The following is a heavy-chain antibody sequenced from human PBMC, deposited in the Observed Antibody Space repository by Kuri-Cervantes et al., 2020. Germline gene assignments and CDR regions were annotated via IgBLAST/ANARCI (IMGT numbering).Heavy chain of an antibody. CDR3: ATSLAAADVSWFDP. D-gene: IGHD6-13*01. J-gene: IGHJ5*02. CDR1: GYTFTSYG. Sequence: ASVKVSCKASGYTFTSYGICCVRQDPGQGLEWMGWISAYNGNTNYAQKLHGRVTITADESTSTAYMELSSLRSEDTAVYYCATSLAAADVSWFDPWGQGTLVTVSS. V-gene: IGHV1-18*01. CDR2: ISAYNGNT.